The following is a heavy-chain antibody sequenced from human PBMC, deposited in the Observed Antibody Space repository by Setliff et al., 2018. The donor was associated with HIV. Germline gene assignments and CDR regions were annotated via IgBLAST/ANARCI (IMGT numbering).Heavy chain of an antibody. Sequence: GSLRLSCAASGFTFSSYSMNWVRQAPGKGLEWVSYISSSSSYTHYADSVKGRFTISRDNVKNSLYLQMNSLRAEDTAVYYCARDVSWRVRTYIDYWGQGALVTVSS. D-gene: IGHD3-3*01. J-gene: IGHJ4*02. V-gene: IGHV3-21*04. CDR2: ISSSSSYT. CDR1: GFTFSSYS. CDR3: ARDVSWRVRTYIDY.